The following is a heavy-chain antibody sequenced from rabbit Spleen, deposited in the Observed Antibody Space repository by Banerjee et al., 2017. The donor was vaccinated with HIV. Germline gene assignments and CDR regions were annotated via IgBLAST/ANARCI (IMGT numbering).Heavy chain of an antibody. Sequence: QSLEESGGGLVQPEGSLTLTCTASGFSFSASYWMCWVRQAPGKGLEWIGCISTTSGSRDYADWAKGRFTISKTSSPTVTLQMTSLTAADTATYFCARETSSGWGVVSYYFNLWDQGTLVTVS. CDR2: ISTTSGSR. CDR3: ARETSSGWGVVSYYFNL. V-gene: IGHV1S40*01. J-gene: IGHJ4*01. D-gene: IGHD4-1*01. CDR1: GFSFSASYW.